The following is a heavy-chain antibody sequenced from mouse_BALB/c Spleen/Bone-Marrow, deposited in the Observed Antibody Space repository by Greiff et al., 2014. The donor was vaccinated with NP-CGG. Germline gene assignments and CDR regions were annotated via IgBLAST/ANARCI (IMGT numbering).Heavy chain of an antibody. V-gene: IGHV1-18*01. D-gene: IGHD1-1*01. J-gene: IGHJ2*01. CDR3: AREATTGYYFDY. Sequence: VHVKQSGPELVKPGASMKISCKASGYSFTGYTMNWVKQSHGKNLEWIGLINPYNGGTNYNQKFKDKATLTVDKSSSTAYMELLSLTFEDSAVYYCAREATTGYYFDYWGQGTTLTVSS. CDR2: INPYNGGT. CDR1: GYSFTGYT.